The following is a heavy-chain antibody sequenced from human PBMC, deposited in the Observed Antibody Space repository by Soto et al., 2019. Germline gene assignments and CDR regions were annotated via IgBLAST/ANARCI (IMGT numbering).Heavy chain of an antibody. J-gene: IGHJ6*02. CDR3: ARIWDYYGSSGGGTV. CDR2: IFSNDEK. V-gene: IGHV2-26*01. D-gene: IGHD3-22*01. CDR1: GFSLSNGRMG. Sequence: QVTLKESGPVLVKPTETLTLTCTVSGFSLSNGRMGVSWIRQPPGKALEWLAHIFSNDEKSYSTSLKSRLTLSKDTSNHQVCLTMTNMDPVDTATYYCARIWDYYGSSGGGTVWGQGTTVTVSS.